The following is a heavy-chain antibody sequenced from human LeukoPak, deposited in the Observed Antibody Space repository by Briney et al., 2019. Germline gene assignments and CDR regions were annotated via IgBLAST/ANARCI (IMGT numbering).Heavy chain of an antibody. CDR1: GFTFSRYW. J-gene: IGHJ4*02. CDR2: IKEDGSEK. Sequence: GGSLRLSCAASGFTFSRYWMSWVRQAPGKGLEWLANIKEDGSEKYYVDSVKGRFTISRDNAKNSLYLQMNSLSAEDTSVYYCASGSREWWGQGTLVTVSS. V-gene: IGHV3-7*01. CDR3: ASGSREW. D-gene: IGHD3-10*01.